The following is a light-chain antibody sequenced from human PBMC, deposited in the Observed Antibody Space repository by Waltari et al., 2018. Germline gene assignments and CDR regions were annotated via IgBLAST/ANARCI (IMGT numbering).Light chain of an antibody. J-gene: IGLJ2*01. V-gene: IGLV1-44*01. CDR3: ATWDDRLDNVV. Sequence: QSVLTRPPSASGTPGQRVTISCSGRSSNIGSNTVNWYQQLPGTAPKFLSYSNNQRPSGVPDRFSGSKSGTSASLAISGLQSEDEADYYCATWDDRLDNVVFGGGTKLTVL. CDR1: SSNIGSNT. CDR2: SNN.